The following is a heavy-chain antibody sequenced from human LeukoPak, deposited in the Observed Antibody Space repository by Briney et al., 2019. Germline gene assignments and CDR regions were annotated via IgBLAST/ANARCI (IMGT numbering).Heavy chain of an antibody. CDR2: IYDSGTT. D-gene: IGHD2-15*01. J-gene: IGHJ3*02. V-gene: IGHV4-59*08. Sequence: SETLSLTCTVSGGSISSYYWTWIRQPPGKGLEWIGYIYDSGTTNYNPSLTSRVTISVDTSKNQFSLKLNSVTAADTAVYYCARQSDSVAFDIWGQGTMVTVSS. CDR1: GGSISSYY. CDR3: ARQSDSVAFDI.